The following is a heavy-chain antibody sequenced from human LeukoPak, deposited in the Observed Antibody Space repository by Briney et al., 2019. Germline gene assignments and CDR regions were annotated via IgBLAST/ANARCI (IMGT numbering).Heavy chain of an antibody. CDR2: ISHTGSA. D-gene: IGHD4-23*01. CDR3: ARDLGHGGDSDY. Sequence: PSETPSLTCAVSGYSISSGYYWGWIRQPPGKGLEWIGSISHTGSASSNPSLKSRVTISLDTSKNQFSLKLTSVTATDTAVYYCARDLGHGGDSDYWGQGTLVTVSS. J-gene: IGHJ4*02. V-gene: IGHV4-38-2*02. CDR1: GYSISSGYY.